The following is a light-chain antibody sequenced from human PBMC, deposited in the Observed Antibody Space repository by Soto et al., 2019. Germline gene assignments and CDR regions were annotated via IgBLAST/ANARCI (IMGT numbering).Light chain of an antibody. CDR1: SSNIGNTY. J-gene: IGLJ2*01. CDR3: GTWDSSLSVVV. CDR2: DNN. V-gene: IGLV1-51*01. Sequence: QSVLTQPPSVSAAPGQKVTISCSGSSSNIGNTYVYWYQQLPGTAPKLLIYDNNKRPSGIPDRFSGSKSGTSATLGITGLQTGDEADYYCGTWDSSLSVVVFGGGTKLTVL.